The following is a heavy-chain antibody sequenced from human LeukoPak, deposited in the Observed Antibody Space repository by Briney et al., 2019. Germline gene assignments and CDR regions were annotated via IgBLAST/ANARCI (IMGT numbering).Heavy chain of an antibody. V-gene: IGHV5-51*01. Sequence: GESLKISCKGSGYSFTSYWIGWVRQMPGKGLEWMGIIYPGDSDTRYSPSFQGQVTISADKSISTAYLQWSSLKASDTAMYYCARGSCSSTSCYIYPIYAFDIWGQGTMVTVSS. D-gene: IGHD2-2*02. CDR1: GYSFTSYW. CDR3: ARGSCSSTSCYIYPIYAFDI. J-gene: IGHJ3*02. CDR2: IYPGDSDT.